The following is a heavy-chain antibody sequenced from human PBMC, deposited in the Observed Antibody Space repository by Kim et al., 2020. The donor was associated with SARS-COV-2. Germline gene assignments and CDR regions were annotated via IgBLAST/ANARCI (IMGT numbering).Heavy chain of an antibody. V-gene: IGHV1-69*04. CDR3: ARLLGDVDIVANPWYDP. CDR2: IVPILSIT. J-gene: IGHJ5*02. CDR1: GGTFSNYG. Sequence: SVKVSCKASGGTFSNYGITWVRQAPGQGLEWMGRIVPILSITIYAQKFQGRVTITADKSTSTAYMELSSLKSEDTAVYYCARLLGDVDIVANPWYDPWGQGTLVIVSS. D-gene: IGHD5-12*01.